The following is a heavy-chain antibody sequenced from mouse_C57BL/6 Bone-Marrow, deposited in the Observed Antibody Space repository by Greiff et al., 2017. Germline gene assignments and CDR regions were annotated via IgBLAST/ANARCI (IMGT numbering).Heavy chain of an antibody. CDR2: ISSGSSTI. CDR1: GFTFSDYG. CDR3: ARRGHGSSLDY. D-gene: IGHD1-1*01. J-gene: IGHJ2*01. Sequence: EVKLVESGGGLLKPGGSLKLSCAASGFTFSDYGIHWVRQAPEKGLEWVAYISSGSSTIYYADTVKCRFTITRDNAKNTLFLQMTSLRSEDKAMDYCARRGHGSSLDYWGQGTTLTVSS. V-gene: IGHV5-17*01.